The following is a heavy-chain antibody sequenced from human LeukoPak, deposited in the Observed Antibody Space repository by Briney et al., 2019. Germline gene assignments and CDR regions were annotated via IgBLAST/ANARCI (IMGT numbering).Heavy chain of an antibody. CDR3: ARLKCISTTCPSRYVMDV. D-gene: IGHD2-2*01. CDR1: GGSISSYY. CDR2: IYYSGST. Sequence: SETLSLTCSVSGGSISSYYWSWIRRPPGKRLEYIGYIYYSGSTNYNPSLKSRVTISVDTSKDQFSLNLTSVTAADTAVYYCARLKCISTTCPSRYVMDVWGQGTTVTVSS. V-gene: IGHV4-59*01. J-gene: IGHJ6*02.